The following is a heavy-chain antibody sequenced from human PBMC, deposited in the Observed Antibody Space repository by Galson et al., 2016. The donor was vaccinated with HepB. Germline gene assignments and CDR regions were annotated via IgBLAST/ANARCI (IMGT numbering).Heavy chain of an antibody. D-gene: IGHD5-18*01. J-gene: IGHJ6*02. V-gene: IGHV6-1*01. CDR3: TRGYMHTGMNV. Sequence: CAISGDSVTSDNTCWNWIRQSPSRGLEWLGRTYYRSQWFNEYAVSVKSRITINSDTSRNQLSLQLDSVTPDDTAAYSCTRGYMHTGMNVWGQGTTVTVSS. CDR1: GDSVTSDNTC. CDR2: TYYRSQWFN.